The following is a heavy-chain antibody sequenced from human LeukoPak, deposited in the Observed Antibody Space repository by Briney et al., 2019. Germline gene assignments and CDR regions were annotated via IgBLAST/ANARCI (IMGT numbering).Heavy chain of an antibody. Sequence: AGRSLRLSCAASGFTFDDYAMHWVRQAPGKGLEWVSGISWTSDSRGYADSVKGRFTISRDNAKHSLYLQMNSLSAEDTALYYCAKGESYVDTACFDYWGQGTLVTVSA. V-gene: IGHV3-9*01. CDR1: GFTFDDYA. J-gene: IGHJ4*02. D-gene: IGHD5-18*01. CDR2: ISWTSDSR. CDR3: AKGESYVDTACFDY.